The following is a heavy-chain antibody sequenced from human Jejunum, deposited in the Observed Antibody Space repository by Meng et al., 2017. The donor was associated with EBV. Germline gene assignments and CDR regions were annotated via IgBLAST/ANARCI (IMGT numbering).Heavy chain of an antibody. D-gene: IGHD1-1*01. J-gene: IGHJ4*02. CDR3: ARNWNF. V-gene: IGHV4-61*01. CDR2: IYNSGST. Sequence: QVQLQEAGPGLVKPSEPLSLTCTVSGGSVSSGTYYWTWIRQPPGKGLEWIGYIYNSGSTNYNPSLKSRVTISLDTSKNQFSLKLSSVTAADTAMYYCARNWNFWGQGTLVTVSS. CDR1: GGSVSSGTYY.